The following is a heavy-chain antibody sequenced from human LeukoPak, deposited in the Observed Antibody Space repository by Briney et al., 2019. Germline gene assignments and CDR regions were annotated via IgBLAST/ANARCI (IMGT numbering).Heavy chain of an antibody. CDR2: ISAYNDNT. J-gene: IGHJ4*02. CDR3: ARVHYDILTGYSYFDY. V-gene: IGHV1-18*01. CDR1: GYTFSSYG. Sequence: ASVKVSCKASGYTFSSYGISWVRQAPGQGLEWMGWISAYNDNTNYAQKLQGRVTMTTDTSTSTAYMELRSLRSDDTAVYYCARVHYDILTGYSYFDYWGQGTLVTVSS. D-gene: IGHD3-9*01.